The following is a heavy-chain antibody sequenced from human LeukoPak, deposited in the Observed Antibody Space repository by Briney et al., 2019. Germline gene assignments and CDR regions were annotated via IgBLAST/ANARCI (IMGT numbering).Heavy chain of an antibody. J-gene: IGHJ4*02. CDR3: ARDIYGGNPRTDY. D-gene: IGHD4-23*01. CDR1: GFTFNTYS. CDR2: ISSSGDTI. V-gene: IGHV3-48*02. Sequence: GGSLRLSCAASGFTFNTYSMNWVRQAPGKGLAWISYISSSGDTIYYAESVPGRFTISRDNAKSSLYLQMNSLRDEDTGVYYCARDIYGGNPRTDYWGPGTLVTVSS.